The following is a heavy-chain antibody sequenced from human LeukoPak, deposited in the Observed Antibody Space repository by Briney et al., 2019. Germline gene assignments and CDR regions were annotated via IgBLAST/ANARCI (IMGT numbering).Heavy chain of an antibody. V-gene: IGHV1-58*02. D-gene: IGHD7-27*01. Sequence: GTSVKVSCKASGFTFTSSAMQWVRQARGQRLEWIGWIVVGSGNTNYAQKFQERVTITRDMSTSTAYMELSSLRSEDTAVYYCSARTGDRYYYYYMDVWGKGTTVTVS. CDR3: SARTGDRYYYYYMDV. CDR2: IVVGSGNT. J-gene: IGHJ6*03. CDR1: GFTFTSSA.